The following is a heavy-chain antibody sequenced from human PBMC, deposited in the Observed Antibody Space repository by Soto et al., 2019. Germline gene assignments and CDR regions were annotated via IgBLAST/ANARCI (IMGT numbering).Heavy chain of an antibody. CDR1: GGSISSSSYY. CDR2: IYYSGST. Sequence: PSETLSLTCTVSGGSISSSSYYWGWIRQPPGKGLEWIGSIYYSGSTYYNPSLKSRVTISVDTSKNQFSLKLSSVTAADTAVYYCARESYGDYGYFDYWGQGTLVTVSS. CDR3: ARESYGDYGYFDY. D-gene: IGHD4-17*01. J-gene: IGHJ4*02. V-gene: IGHV4-39*02.